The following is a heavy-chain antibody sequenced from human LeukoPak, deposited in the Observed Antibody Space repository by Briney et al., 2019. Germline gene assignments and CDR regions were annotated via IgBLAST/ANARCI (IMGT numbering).Heavy chain of an antibody. CDR2: INQDGSEK. Sequence: PGGSLRLSCAASGFTFSSYWMTWVRQAPGKGLEWVANINQDGSEKYDVDSVRGRFTISRDNAKNSLYLQMNSLRAEDTAVYYCARAGLLWFGESKFDYWGQGTLVTVSS. D-gene: IGHD3-10*01. CDR1: GFTFSSYW. V-gene: IGHV3-7*01. CDR3: ARAGLLWFGESKFDY. J-gene: IGHJ4*02.